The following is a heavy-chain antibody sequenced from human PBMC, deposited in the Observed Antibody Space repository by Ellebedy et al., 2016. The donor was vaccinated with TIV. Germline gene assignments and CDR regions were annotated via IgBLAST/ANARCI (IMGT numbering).Heavy chain of an antibody. CDR2: IKQDGSQE. CDR3: ATWGSSWYAYFDY. J-gene: IGHJ4*02. D-gene: IGHD6-13*01. Sequence: GGSLRLXXAVSGFTFRNYWMSWVRQAPGKGLEWVANIKQDGSQEYYGDSVKGRFTSSRDNAKNSLYLQMNSLRAEDTAVYYCATWGSSWYAYFDYWGQGTLVTVSS. V-gene: IGHV3-7*03. CDR1: GFTFRNYW.